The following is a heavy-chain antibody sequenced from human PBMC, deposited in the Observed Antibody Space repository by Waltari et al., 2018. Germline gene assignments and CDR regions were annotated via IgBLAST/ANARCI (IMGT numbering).Heavy chain of an antibody. CDR2: IFTSGST. J-gene: IGHJ6*02. CDR1: GGSISSGSVY. V-gene: IGHV4-61*02. Sequence: QVQLQESGPGLVRPSQTLSLTCTVSGGSISSGSVYVTWVRQAAGKGMEWVGHIFTSGSTKYNPALRSRVSFSLDTSESQFSLRLSSVTAADTAVYYCARDEARYYDIMTGGGYYGLDVWGQGTTVTVSS. CDR3: ARDEARYYDIMTGGGYYGLDV. D-gene: IGHD3-9*01.